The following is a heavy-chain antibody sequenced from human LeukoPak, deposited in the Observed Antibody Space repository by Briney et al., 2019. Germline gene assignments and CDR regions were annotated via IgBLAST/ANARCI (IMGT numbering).Heavy chain of an antibody. V-gene: IGHV3-21*01. CDR3: ARKDSGRYIMPFEY. CDR1: GFTFNNYN. Sequence: GGSLRLSCAASGFTFNNYNMNWVRQAPGKALEWVSSITSSGTYIFYADSVKGRFTISRDNSENTLYLQMNSLRAEDTAVYYCARKDSGRYIMPFEYWGQGTLVTVSS. CDR2: ITSSGTYI. J-gene: IGHJ4*02. D-gene: IGHD3-10*01.